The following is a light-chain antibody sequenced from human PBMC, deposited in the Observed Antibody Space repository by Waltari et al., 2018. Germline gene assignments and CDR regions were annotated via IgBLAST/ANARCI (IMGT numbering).Light chain of an antibody. V-gene: IGLV2-14*01. Sequence: QSALTQPASVSGSPGQSITISCTGTSSDVGGFNYFSWSQQHPGKVPKLLFFDVSNRPSRVSTRFYGSKSGHTASLTISGLQAEDESDYYCCSFTSRSTWVFGGGTQLTVL. CDR1: SSDVGGFNY. CDR3: CSFTSRSTWV. J-gene: IGLJ3*02. CDR2: DVS.